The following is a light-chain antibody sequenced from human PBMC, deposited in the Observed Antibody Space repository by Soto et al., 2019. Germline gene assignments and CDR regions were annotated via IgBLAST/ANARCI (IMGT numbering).Light chain of an antibody. CDR3: QQSSSTPQT. CDR1: QSISSY. J-gene: IGKJ4*01. V-gene: IGKV1-39*01. CDR2: VAS. Sequence: DIQMTQSPSSLSASLGDRVTITCRASQSISSYLKWYQQKPGKAPKLLINVASTLQSGVPSRFSGSGSGTDFTLAISSLQPEDFATYYCQQSSSTPQTFGGGTKVDIK.